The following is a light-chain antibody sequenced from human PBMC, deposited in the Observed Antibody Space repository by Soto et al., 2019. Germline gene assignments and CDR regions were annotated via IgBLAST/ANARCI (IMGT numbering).Light chain of an antibody. CDR1: QSVSSY. Sequence: EIVLTQSPATLSLSPGERATLSCRASQSVSSYLAWYQQKPGQAPRLLIYDASNRATGIPARFSGSGSGTDFTLTISSLEPEDFAVYFCQQRSNWPLTFRRGNKVEIK. CDR2: DAS. V-gene: IGKV3-11*01. CDR3: QQRSNWPLT. J-gene: IGKJ4*01.